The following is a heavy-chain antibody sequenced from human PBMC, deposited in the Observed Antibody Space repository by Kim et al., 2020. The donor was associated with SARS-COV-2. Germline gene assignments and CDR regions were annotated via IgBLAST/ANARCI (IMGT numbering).Heavy chain of an antibody. D-gene: IGHD3-10*01. CDR1: GYTFTSYG. Sequence: ASVKVSCKASGYTFTSYGISWVRQAPGQGLEWMGWISAYNGNTNYAQKLQGRVTMTTDTSTSTAYMELRSLRSDDTAVYYCARDPGSYYGSGSYSYPSNYYYGMDVCGQGTTVTVSS. CDR2: ISAYNGNT. CDR3: ARDPGSYYGSGSYSYPSNYYYGMDV. J-gene: IGHJ6*02. V-gene: IGHV1-18*01.